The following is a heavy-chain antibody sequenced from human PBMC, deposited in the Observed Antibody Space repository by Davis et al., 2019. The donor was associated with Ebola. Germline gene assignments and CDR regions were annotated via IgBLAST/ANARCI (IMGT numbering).Heavy chain of an antibody. CDR1: GGSISRGGSY. D-gene: IGHD2-2*01. CDR3: ARGAKDQLPYTFYYYYYMDV. V-gene: IGHV4-31*03. CDR2: IYYSGST. Sequence: PSETLSLTCTVSGGSISRGGSYWTWIRQHPGKGLEWIGYIYYSGSTYYKPSLKSRVTISVDTSKNQFSLKLSSVTAADTAVYYCARGAKDQLPYTFYYYYYMDVWGKGTTVTVSS. J-gene: IGHJ6*03.